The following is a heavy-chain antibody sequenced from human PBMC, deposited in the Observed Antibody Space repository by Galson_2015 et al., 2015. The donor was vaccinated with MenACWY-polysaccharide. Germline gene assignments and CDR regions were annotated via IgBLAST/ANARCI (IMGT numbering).Heavy chain of an antibody. CDR1: GFTFSTYE. CDR3: ARDRGSYDAYDI. V-gene: IGHV3-48*03. Sequence: SLRLSCAASGFTFSTYEMNWVRQSPEKGLQWIAYISGGGSMIHYADSVKGRFTISRENAKDSLYLEMNSLTAVDTGLYYCARDRGSYDAYDIWGQGTVVTVSS. J-gene: IGHJ3*02. CDR2: ISGGGSMI. D-gene: IGHD5-18*01.